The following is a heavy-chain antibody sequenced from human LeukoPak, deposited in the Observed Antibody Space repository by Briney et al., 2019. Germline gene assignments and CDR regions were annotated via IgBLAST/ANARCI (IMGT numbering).Heavy chain of an antibody. Sequence: ASVKVSCKASGYTYTSYYMHWVRQAPGQGLEWMGIINPSGGSTSYAQKFQGRVTMTRDTSTSTVYMELSSLRSEDTAVYYCASQMVTSNWFDPWGQGTLVTVSS. CDR3: ASQMVTSNWFDP. CDR1: GYTYTSYY. V-gene: IGHV1-46*01. D-gene: IGHD5-18*01. CDR2: INPSGGST. J-gene: IGHJ5*02.